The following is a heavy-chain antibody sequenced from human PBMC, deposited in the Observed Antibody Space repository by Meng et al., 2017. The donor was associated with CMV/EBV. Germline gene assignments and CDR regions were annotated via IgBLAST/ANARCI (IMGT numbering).Heavy chain of an antibody. CDR2: INHSGST. D-gene: IGHD2-2*02. CDR3: ARLQLGYCSSTSCYTRKLKYYYYGMDV. Sequence: SETLSLTCAVYGGSFSGYYWSWIRQPPGKGLEWIGEINHSGSTNYNPSLKSRVTISVDTSKNQISLKLSSVTAADTAVYYCARLQLGYCSSTSCYTRKLKYYYYGMDVWGQGTTVTVSS. J-gene: IGHJ6*02. CDR1: GGSFSGYY. V-gene: IGHV4-34*01.